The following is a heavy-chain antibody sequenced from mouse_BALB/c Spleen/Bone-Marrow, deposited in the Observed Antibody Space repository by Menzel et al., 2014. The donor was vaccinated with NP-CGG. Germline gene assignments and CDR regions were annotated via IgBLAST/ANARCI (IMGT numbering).Heavy chain of an antibody. CDR2: IDPANGNT. V-gene: IGHV14-3*02. CDR3: ARRLRSAMDY. J-gene: IGHJ4*01. Sequence: VQLQQPGAELVKPGASVKLSCTASGFNIKDTYIHWVKQRPEQGLEWIGRIDPANGNTKYDPKFQGKATITADTSSNTAYLQLSSLTSEDTAXXXXARRLRSAMDYWGQGTSVTVSS. D-gene: IGHD1-1*01. CDR1: GFNIKDTY.